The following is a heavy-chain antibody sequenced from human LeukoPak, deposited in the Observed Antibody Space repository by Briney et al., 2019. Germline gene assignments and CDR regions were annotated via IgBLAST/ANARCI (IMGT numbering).Heavy chain of an antibody. CDR3: VSGVDY. D-gene: IGHD6-25*01. V-gene: IGHV3-23*01. CDR2: ISGSGGST. J-gene: IGHJ4*02. Sequence: GGSLRLSCAASGFTFSSHATSWVRQAPGKGLESVSAISGSGGSTYYADSVKGRFTISRDNSKNTLYLQMNSLRTEDTAVYYCVSGVDYWGQGTLVTVSS. CDR1: GFTFSSHA.